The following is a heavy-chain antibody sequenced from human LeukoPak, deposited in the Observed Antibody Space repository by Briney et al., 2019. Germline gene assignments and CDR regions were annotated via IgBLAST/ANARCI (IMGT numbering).Heavy chain of an antibody. CDR1: GGSISSYY. CDR3: ARYSLTGDWFDP. D-gene: IGHD3-9*01. V-gene: IGHV4-59*01. J-gene: IGHJ5*02. CDR2: IYYSGST. Sequence: SETQSLTCTVSGGSISSYYWSWIRQPPGKGLEWIGYIYYSGSTNYNPSLKSRVTISVDTSKNQFSLKLSSVAAADTAVYYCARYSLTGDWFDPWGQGTLVTVSS.